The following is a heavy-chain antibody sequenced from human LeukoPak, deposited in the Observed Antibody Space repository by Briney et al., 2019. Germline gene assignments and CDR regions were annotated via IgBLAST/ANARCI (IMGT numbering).Heavy chain of an antibody. J-gene: IGHJ1*01. CDR1: GFNFNVYA. V-gene: IGHV3-30*04. Sequence: GGSLRLSCEASGFNFNVYAMHWVRQAPGKGLEWVAATSYDGSKIYYSDSVQGRFTISRDNSKNTLYLQMNSLTTDDTAVYYCARGKMRTLALAEYLQDWGQGTLVIVSS. CDR2: TSYDGSKI. CDR3: ARGKMRTLALAEYLQD.